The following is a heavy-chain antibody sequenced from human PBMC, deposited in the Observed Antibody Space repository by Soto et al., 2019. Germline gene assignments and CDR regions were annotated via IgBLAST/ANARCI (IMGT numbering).Heavy chain of an antibody. Sequence: GSLRLSCAASGFTLSSYSMNWVRQAPGKGLEWVSYISSSSSTIYYADSVKGRFTISRDNAKNSLYLQMNSLRAEDTAVYYCARDEVVVVITTDRRHYYYYGMDVWGQGTTVTVS. CDR3: ARDEVVVVITTDRRHYYYYGMDV. J-gene: IGHJ6*02. CDR2: ISSSSSTI. V-gene: IGHV3-48*01. D-gene: IGHD3-22*01. CDR1: GFTLSSYS.